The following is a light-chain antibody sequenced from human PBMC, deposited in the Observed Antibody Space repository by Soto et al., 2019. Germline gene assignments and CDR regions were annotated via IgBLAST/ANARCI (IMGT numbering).Light chain of an antibody. J-gene: IGKJ4*02. CDR1: QSVRSE. CDR3: QQYERCPPLT. CDR2: GAS. Sequence: EIVMTQSPASLSVSPGARVTLSCRAMQSVRSELAWYQQNSGQPPRLLIYGASTRATGIPAKFSGRGSGTEFALTSNELQSEDFAVYYCQQYERCPPLTFGGGTKVEIK. V-gene: IGKV3-15*01.